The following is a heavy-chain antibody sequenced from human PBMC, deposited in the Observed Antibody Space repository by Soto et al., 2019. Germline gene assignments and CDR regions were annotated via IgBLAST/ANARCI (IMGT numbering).Heavy chain of an antibody. CDR1: GFSFSNYW. D-gene: IGHD3-22*01. CDR2: IKPDGSED. CDR3: AKDGSSDSYYFDY. V-gene: IGHV3-7*03. Sequence: GWSLRLSCATSGFSFSNYWMTWVRQAPGKGLEWVANIKPDGSEDFYVASVKGRFTISRDNAKNSLYLQMNRLRAEATAVYLCAKDGSSDSYYFDYWGQGAMVTVYS. J-gene: IGHJ4*02.